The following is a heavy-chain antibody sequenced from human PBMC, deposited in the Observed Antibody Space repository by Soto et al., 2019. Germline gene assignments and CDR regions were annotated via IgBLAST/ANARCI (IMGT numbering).Heavy chain of an antibody. Sequence: GGSLRLSCAASGFTFSSYAMSWVRQATGKGLEWGSAISGSGGSTYYADSVKGRFTISRDNSKSTLYLQMNSLRAEDTAVYYWAKEGGYYDSSGYYPDWGQGTLVTVGS. CDR3: AKEGGYYDSSGYYPD. V-gene: IGHV3-23*01. J-gene: IGHJ4*02. D-gene: IGHD3-22*01. CDR2: ISGSGGST. CDR1: GFTFSSYA.